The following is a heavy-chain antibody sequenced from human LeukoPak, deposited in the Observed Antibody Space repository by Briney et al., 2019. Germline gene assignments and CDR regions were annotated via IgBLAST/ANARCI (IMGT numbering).Heavy chain of an antibody. D-gene: IGHD3-22*01. CDR1: GYTFTDYY. V-gene: IGHV1-46*01. Sequence: ASVKVSCKASGYTFTDYYIHWVRQAPGQGLEWMGIINPSGGSTSYAEKFQGRVTMTRDTSTSTVYMELSSLRSEDTAMYYCARDMFNGYYLGAFDIWGQGTLVTVSS. CDR2: INPSGGST. J-gene: IGHJ3*02. CDR3: ARDMFNGYYLGAFDI.